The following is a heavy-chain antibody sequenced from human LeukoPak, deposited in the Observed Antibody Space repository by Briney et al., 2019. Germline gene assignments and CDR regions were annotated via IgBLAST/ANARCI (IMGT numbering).Heavy chain of an antibody. Sequence: GGSLRLSCSFSGFIATSNYMAWVRQSPGKGLQWISFIYGGGNTLYADSVRDRFSIFRDNSKSTLYLQMSSLRVEDTAVYYCATGGRSGMAFDFWGQGTLVTVSS. CDR3: ATGGRSGMAFDF. J-gene: IGHJ4*02. CDR2: IYGGGNT. V-gene: IGHV3-53*01. D-gene: IGHD2-8*01. CDR1: GFIATSNY.